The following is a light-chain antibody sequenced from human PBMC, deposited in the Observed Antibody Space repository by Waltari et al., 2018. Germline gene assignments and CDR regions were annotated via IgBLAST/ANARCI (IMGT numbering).Light chain of an antibody. J-gene: IGKJ5*01. V-gene: IGKV3-20*01. CDR2: AAS. Sequence: DIVLTQSPGTLTLPQGARVPLPCRASQSVSSSSLPWYQQKPGQAPRLLISAASSSATGIPDRVSGSGSGTDFTLTISRLEPEDFAVYYCQQYGTSPPTVTFGQGTRLEIK. CDR1: QSVSSSS. CDR3: QQYGTSPPTVT.